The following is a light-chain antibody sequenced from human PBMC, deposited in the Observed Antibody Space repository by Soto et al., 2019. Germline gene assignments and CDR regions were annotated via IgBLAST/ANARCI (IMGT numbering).Light chain of an antibody. Sequence: EIVVTQSPATLSVSPGERVTLSCRASQSVSSSLAWYQQRPGQAPRLLIYGASKRATGIPARFSGSGSGTDFTLTISSLEPEDFAFYFCQQHNNWPTCGQGTRLDIK. V-gene: IGKV3-11*01. CDR1: QSVSSS. CDR3: QQHNNWPT. CDR2: GAS. J-gene: IGKJ5*01.